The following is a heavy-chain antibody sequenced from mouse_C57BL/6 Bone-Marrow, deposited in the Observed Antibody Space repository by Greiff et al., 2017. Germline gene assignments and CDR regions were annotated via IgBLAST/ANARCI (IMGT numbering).Heavy chain of an antibody. D-gene: IGHD5-5*01. J-gene: IGHJ2*01. Sequence: QVQLQQSGPELVKPGASVKISCKASGYAFSSSWMNWVKQRPGKGLEWIGRIYPGDGDTNYNGKFKGKATLTAAKSSSTAYMQLSSLTSEDSAVYFCARLRLPYYFDYWGQGTTLTVSS. CDR1: GYAFSSSW. CDR3: ARLRLPYYFDY. V-gene: IGHV1-82*01. CDR2: IYPGDGDT.